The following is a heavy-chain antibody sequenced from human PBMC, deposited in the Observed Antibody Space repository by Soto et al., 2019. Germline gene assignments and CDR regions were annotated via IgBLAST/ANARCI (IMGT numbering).Heavy chain of an antibody. CDR3: VRWYYFQTGGPFDH. CDR2: IWYDGIKK. V-gene: IGHV3-33*01. CDR1: GLTFSNYG. Sequence: QVQLVESGGGVVQPGRSLRLSCEASGLTFSNYGMHWVRQAPGKGLEWVAVIWYDGIKKYYAESVKGRFTISRDNSRNTLFLQMNRLRPEDTAVYYCVRWYYFQTGGPFDHRGQGTLVTVSS. D-gene: IGHD2-8*02. J-gene: IGHJ4*02.